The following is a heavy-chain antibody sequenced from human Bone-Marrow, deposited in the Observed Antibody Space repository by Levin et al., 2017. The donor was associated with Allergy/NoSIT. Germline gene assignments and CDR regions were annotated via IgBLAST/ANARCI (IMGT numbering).Heavy chain of an antibody. D-gene: IGHD3-3*01. V-gene: IGHV1-3*01. CDR3: ARDPYYDFWSGQAIYYYYYMDV. J-gene: IGHJ6*03. CDR2: INAGNGNT. Sequence: GESLKISCKASGYTFTSYAMHWVRQAPGQRLEWMGWINAGNGNTKYSQKFQGRVTITRDTSASTAYMELSSLRSEDTAVYYCARDPYYDFWSGQAIYYYYYMDVWGKGTTVTVSS. CDR1: GYTFTSYA.